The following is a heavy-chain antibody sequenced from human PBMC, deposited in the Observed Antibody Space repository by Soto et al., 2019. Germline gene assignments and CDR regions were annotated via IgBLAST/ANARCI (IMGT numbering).Heavy chain of an antibody. J-gene: IGHJ6*02. V-gene: IGHV3-30*03. D-gene: IGHD3-16*01. Sequence: QVQLVESGGGVVQPGRSLRLSCAASGFTFSSYGMHWDRQAPGKGLEWVAVISYDGRNEYYADSVKGRFTISRDNSTKTVLLQMISLRAEDTAVYHCADALVGGVLYFGIHVLCQGTAVT. CDR2: ISYDGRNE. CDR1: GFTFSSYG. CDR3: ADALVGGVLYFGIHV.